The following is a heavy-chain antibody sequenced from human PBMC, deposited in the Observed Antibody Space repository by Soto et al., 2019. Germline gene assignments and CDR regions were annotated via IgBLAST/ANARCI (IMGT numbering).Heavy chain of an antibody. V-gene: IGHV1-69*13. CDR3: ASCYFGLYYYYGMDV. Sequence: GASVKVSCKASGGTFSSYAISWVRQAPGQGLEWMGGIIPIFGTANYAQKFQGRVTITADESTSTAYMELSSLRSEDTAVYYCASCYFGLYYYYGMDVWGQGTTVTVSS. CDR2: IIPIFGTA. J-gene: IGHJ6*02. CDR1: GGTFSSYA. D-gene: IGHD2-21*02.